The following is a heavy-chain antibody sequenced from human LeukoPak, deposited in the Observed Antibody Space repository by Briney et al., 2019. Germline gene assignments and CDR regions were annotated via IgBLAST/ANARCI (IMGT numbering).Heavy chain of an antibody. V-gene: IGHV4-30-4*08. CDR2: IYYTGSS. D-gene: IGHD3-10*01. CDR1: GGSISGGDYY. J-gene: IGHJ6*03. CDR3: ARRYYYGSGSYNYYYYYMDV. Sequence: SQTLSLTCTVSGGSISGGDYYWSWIRQPPEKGLEWIGDIYYTGSSYHNPSLRSRLTISVDTSKNQFSLRLSSVTAADTAVYYCARRYYYGSGSYNYYYYYMDVWGKGTTVTVSS.